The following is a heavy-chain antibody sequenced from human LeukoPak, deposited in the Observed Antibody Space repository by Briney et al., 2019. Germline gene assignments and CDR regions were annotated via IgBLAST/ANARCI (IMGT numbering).Heavy chain of an antibody. Sequence: GGSLRLSCAASGFTFNSYAMHWVRQAPGKGLEYVSAISSNGGSTYYANSVKGRFTISRDNSKNTLYLQMGSLRAEDMAVYYCARVRDSSGWYYYYMDVWGKGTTVTVSS. J-gene: IGHJ6*03. D-gene: IGHD6-19*01. V-gene: IGHV3-64*01. CDR1: GFTFNSYA. CDR3: ARVRDSSGWYYYYMDV. CDR2: ISSNGGST.